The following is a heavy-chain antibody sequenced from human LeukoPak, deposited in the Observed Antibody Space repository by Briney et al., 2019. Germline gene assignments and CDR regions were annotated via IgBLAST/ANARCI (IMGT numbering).Heavy chain of an antibody. J-gene: IGHJ5*02. D-gene: IGHD6-25*01. Sequence: GGSLRLSCAASGFTFSSYAMSWVRQAPGKGLEWVSAISGSSSYIYYADSVKGRFTISRDNAKNSLYLQMNSLGAEDTAVYYCARDHVAAPWGQGTLVTVSS. V-gene: IGHV3-21*01. CDR3: ARDHVAAP. CDR2: ISGSSSYI. CDR1: GFTFSSYA.